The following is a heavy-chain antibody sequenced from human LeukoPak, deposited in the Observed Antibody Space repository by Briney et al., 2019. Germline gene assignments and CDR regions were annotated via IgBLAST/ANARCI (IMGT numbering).Heavy chain of an antibody. Sequence: GGSLRLSCAASGFTFSSYGMNWVRQAPGKGLEWVSSISSSSSYIYYADSVKGRSTISRDNAKNSLYLQMNSLRAEDTAVYYCARDPGYSGYDLTTDYWGQGTLVTVSS. V-gene: IGHV3-21*01. CDR1: GFTFSSYG. J-gene: IGHJ4*02. CDR3: ARDPGYSGYDLTTDY. D-gene: IGHD5-12*01. CDR2: ISSSSSYI.